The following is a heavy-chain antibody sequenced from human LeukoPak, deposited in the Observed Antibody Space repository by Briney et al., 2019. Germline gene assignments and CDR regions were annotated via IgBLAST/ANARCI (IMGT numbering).Heavy chain of an antibody. Sequence: ASVKVSCKASGYTFTSYGISWVRQAPGQGLEWMGWISAHNGNTNSAQKLQGRVTMTTDTSTSTAYMELRSLRSDDTAVYYCARSSTVVTPMDYWGQGTLVTVSS. CDR1: GYTFTSYG. J-gene: IGHJ4*02. V-gene: IGHV1-18*01. CDR2: ISAHNGNT. D-gene: IGHD4-23*01. CDR3: ARSSTVVTPMDY.